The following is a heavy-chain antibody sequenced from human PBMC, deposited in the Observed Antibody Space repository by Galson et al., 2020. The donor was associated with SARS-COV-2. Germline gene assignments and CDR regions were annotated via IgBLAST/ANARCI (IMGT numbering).Heavy chain of an antibody. V-gene: IGHV3-30*18. CDR3: AKDLGWRFDY. CDR2: ISYDGSNK. J-gene: IGHJ4*02. D-gene: IGHD3-3*01. CDR1: GFTFSSYG. Sequence: TGGSLRLSCAASGFTFSSYGMPWVRQAPGKGLEWVAVISYDGSNKYYADSVKGRFTISRDNSKNTLYLQMNSLRAEDTAVYYCAKDLGWRFDYWGQGTLVTVSS.